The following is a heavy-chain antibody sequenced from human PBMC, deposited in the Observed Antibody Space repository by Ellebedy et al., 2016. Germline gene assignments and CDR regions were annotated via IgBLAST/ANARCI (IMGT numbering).Heavy chain of an antibody. J-gene: IGHJ4*02. CDR2: MSYDGGNE. D-gene: IGHD6-19*01. CDR1: GFTFSIYT. Sequence: LSLTCAASGFTFSIYTMHWVRQAPGKGLEWVAIMSYDGGNEFYADSVKGRFTISRDNSKNALYLQMNSLRAEDTAVFYCARDGGAGYSSGRFDYWGQGTLVTVSS. CDR3: ARDGGAGYSSGRFDY. V-gene: IGHV3-30-3*01.